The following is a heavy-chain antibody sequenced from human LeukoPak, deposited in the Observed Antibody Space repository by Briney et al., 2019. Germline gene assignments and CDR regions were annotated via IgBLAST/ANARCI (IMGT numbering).Heavy chain of an antibody. V-gene: IGHV1-18*01. CDR3: ARSAVGNWFDP. Sequence: ASVTVSFKASGYTFTIYGISWVRQAPGQGLEWMGWISAYNGNTNYAQKLQGRVTMTTDTSTSTAYMELRSLRSDDTAVYYCARSAVGNWFDPWGQGTLVTVSS. J-gene: IGHJ5*02. CDR1: GYTFTIYG. D-gene: IGHD1-26*01. CDR2: ISAYNGNT.